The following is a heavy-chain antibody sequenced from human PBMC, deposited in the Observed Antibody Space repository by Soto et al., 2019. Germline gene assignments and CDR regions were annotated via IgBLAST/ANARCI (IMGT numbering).Heavy chain of an antibody. V-gene: IGHV3-11*06. CDR2: ISSGSNYI. CDR1: GFTFSDYY. Sequence: GGSLRLSCAASGFTFSDYYMSWIRQAPGKGLEWVSFISSGSNYIKYADSGKGRFTISRDNAKNSLYLQMDSLTAEDTAVYYCASPVNAWGRGTRVTVSS. CDR3: ASPVNA. D-gene: IGHD4-4*01. J-gene: IGHJ5*02.